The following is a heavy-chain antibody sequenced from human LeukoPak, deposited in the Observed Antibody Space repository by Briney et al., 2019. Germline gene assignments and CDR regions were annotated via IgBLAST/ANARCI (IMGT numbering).Heavy chain of an antibody. CDR3: ARDAHRGTLHSSGWYGWFDP. CDR1: GGSISSSSYY. V-gene: IGHV4-39*07. D-gene: IGHD6-19*01. J-gene: IGHJ5*02. Sequence: SETLSLTCTVSGGSISSSSYYWGWIRQPPGKGLEWIGSIYYSGSTYYNPSLKSRVTISVDTSKNQFSLKLSSVTVADTAVYYCARDAHRGTLHSSGWYGWFDPWGQGTLVTVSS. CDR2: IYYSGST.